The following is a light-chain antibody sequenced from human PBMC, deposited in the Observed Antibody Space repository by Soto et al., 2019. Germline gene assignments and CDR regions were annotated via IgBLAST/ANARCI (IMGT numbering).Light chain of an antibody. Sequence: DIGVTQSPLSLPVTPGVPASISCRSSQSLLHINGYNYVDWYLQKPGQSPQLLIYLASNRASGVLDRLSGSGSGTDFTLNISRVEAKDFGDYYGIQALETRLTVGGGXK. J-gene: IGKJ4*01. CDR1: QSLLHINGYNY. CDR3: IQALETRLT. V-gene: IGKV2-28*01. CDR2: LAS.